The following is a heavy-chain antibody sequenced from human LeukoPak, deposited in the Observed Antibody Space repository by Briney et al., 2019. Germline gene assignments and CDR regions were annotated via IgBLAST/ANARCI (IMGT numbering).Heavy chain of an antibody. CDR2: ISGSGSST. CDR3: AKGGFGRPFDY. J-gene: IGHJ4*02. D-gene: IGHD3-10*01. CDR1: GFTFSNYA. Sequence: GGSLRLSCAASGFTFSNYAMSWVRQAPGKGLEWVSVISGSGSSTYYVDSVRVRFTISRDNSKNTLFLQMDSLRAEDTAVYYCAKGGFGRPFDYWGQGTLVTVSS. V-gene: IGHV3-23*01.